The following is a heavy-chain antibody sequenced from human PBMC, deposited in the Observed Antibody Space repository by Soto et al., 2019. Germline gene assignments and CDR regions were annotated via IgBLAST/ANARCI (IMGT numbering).Heavy chain of an antibody. Sequence: GGSLRLSCAASGFTFSSYVMSWVRQAPGKGLEWVSGISFTGTTYYADSVKGRFTISRDNSKSTLYLQMNSLRAEDTAVYYCAKDHVLVAATVPYYFDYWGQGTLVTVSS. D-gene: IGHD2-15*01. V-gene: IGHV3-23*01. CDR1: GFTFSSYV. CDR3: AKDHVLVAATVPYYFDY. J-gene: IGHJ4*02. CDR2: ISFTGTT.